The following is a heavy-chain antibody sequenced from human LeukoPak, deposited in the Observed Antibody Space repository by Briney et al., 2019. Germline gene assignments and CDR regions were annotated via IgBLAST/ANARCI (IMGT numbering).Heavy chain of an antibody. Sequence: GGSLRLSCAASGFTFSGSAMHWVRQASGKGLEWVGRIRSKANSYATAYAASVQGRFTISRDDSKNTAYLQMNSLKTEDTAVYYCTRRDYIRDFDYWGQGTLVTVSS. J-gene: IGHJ4*02. CDR3: TRRDYIRDFDY. V-gene: IGHV3-73*01. CDR1: GFTFSGSA. CDR2: IRSKANSYAT. D-gene: IGHD3-10*01.